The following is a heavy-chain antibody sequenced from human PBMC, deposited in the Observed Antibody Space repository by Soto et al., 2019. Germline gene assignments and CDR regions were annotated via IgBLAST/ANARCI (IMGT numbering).Heavy chain of an antibody. D-gene: IGHD2-2*01. CDR3: ARGYCSSTSCYAGERDYYYYYMDV. CDR1: GYTFTGYY. CDR2: INPNSGGT. J-gene: IGHJ6*03. Sequence: ASVKVSCKASGYTFTGYYMHWVRQAPGQGLEWMGWINPNSGGTNYAQKFQGWVTMTRDTSISTAYMELSRLRSDDTAVYYCARGYCSSTSCYAGERDYYYYYMDVWGKRTTVTVSS. V-gene: IGHV1-2*04.